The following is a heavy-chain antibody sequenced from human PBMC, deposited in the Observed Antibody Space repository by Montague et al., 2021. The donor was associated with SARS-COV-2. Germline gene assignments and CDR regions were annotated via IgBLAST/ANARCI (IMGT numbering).Heavy chain of an antibody. V-gene: IGHV3-15*01. D-gene: IGHD3-9*01. CDR2: IKSKTDGGTT. CDR1: GFTFSNAW. J-gene: IGHJ6*02. Sequence: SLRLSCAASGFTFSNAWMSWVRQAPGKGLEWVGRIKSKTDGGTTDYAAPVKGRFTISRDDSKNTLYLQMNSLKTEDTAVYYCTTGSFYLRYFDWYRSSHYGMDVGGQGTTVAVSS. CDR3: TTGSFYLRYFDWYRSSHYGMDV.